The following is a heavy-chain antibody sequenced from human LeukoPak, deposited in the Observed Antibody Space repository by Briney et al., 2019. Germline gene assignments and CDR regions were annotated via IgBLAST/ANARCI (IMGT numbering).Heavy chain of an antibody. D-gene: IGHD6-19*01. CDR3: SRSPGWYSLDY. CDR2: VNGGDGGT. J-gene: IGHJ4*02. V-gene: IGHV1-3*03. Sequence: PRASVKVSCKASGYTFNKYAIHWVRQAPGQSLEWLGWVNGGDGGTKYSQEFQGRVTFTRDTSALTAYMELSSLRSDDLAVYYCSRSPGWYSLDYWGQGTLVTVSS. CDR1: GYTFNKYA.